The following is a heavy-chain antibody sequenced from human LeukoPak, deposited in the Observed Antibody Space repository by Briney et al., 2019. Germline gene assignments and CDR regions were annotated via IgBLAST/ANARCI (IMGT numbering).Heavy chain of an antibody. D-gene: IGHD5-18*01. CDR2: INAGNGNT. Sequence: ASVKVSCKASGYTFTSCAMPWVRQAPGQRLEWMGWINAGNGNTKYSQKFQGRVTITRDTSASTAYMELSSLRSEDTAVYYCARDVRHSYDKSRVAYYFDYWGQGTLVTVSS. V-gene: IGHV1-3*01. J-gene: IGHJ4*02. CDR3: ARDVRHSYDKSRVAYYFDY. CDR1: GYTFTSCA.